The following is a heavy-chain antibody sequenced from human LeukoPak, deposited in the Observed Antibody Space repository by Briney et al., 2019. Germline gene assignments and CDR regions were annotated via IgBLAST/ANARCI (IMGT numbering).Heavy chain of an antibody. Sequence: QPGGSLRLSCAASGFTFSSYAMHWVRQAPGKGLEWVAVISYDGSNKYYADSVKGRFTISRDNSKNTLYLQMNSLRAEDTAVYYCARGTATLNYGMDVWGQGTTVTVSS. CDR1: GFTFSSYA. V-gene: IGHV3-30-3*01. CDR2: ISYDGSNK. CDR3: ARGTATLNYGMDV. J-gene: IGHJ6*02. D-gene: IGHD5-18*01.